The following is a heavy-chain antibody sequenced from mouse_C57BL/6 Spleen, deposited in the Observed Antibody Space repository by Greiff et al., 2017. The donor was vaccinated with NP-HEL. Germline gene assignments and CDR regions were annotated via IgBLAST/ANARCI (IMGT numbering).Heavy chain of an antibody. V-gene: IGHV1-50*01. CDR3: AGSIGYGSSYGFAD. CDR1: GYTFTSYW. Sequence: QVQLQQPGAELVKPGASVKLSCKASGYTFTSYWMPRVKQRPGPGLEWIGETDPSDSYSNYNQKFKGKATSTVDTSPSTAYKQLSSQTSEDSAVYYCAGSIGYGSSYGFADWGQGTMVTVAA. D-gene: IGHD1-1*01. CDR2: TDPSDSYS. J-gene: IGHJ3*01.